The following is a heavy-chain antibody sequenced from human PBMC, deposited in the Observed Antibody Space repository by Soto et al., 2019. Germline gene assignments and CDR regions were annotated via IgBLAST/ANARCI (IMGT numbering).Heavy chain of an antibody. CDR3: TRDGDYGYSLAY. D-gene: IGHD5-18*01. J-gene: IGHJ4*02. CDR1: GASISTWKW. CDR2: ISHSVSA. Sequence: QVQLQESGPGLVKPSETLTLTCAVSGASISTWKWWSWVRQPPGKGLEWIGEISHSVSANYNPALRSRVTIAVDKSKNQFSLKLSLTAADTAMYYCTRDGDYGYSLAYWGQGTLVTVSS. V-gene: IGHV4-4*02.